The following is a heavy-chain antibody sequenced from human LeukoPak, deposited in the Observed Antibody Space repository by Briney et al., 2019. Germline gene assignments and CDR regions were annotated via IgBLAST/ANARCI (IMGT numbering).Heavy chain of an antibody. CDR3: ARLGYYGSGSYYNNGDAFDI. V-gene: IGHV5-51*01. CDR2: IYPGDSDT. D-gene: IGHD3-10*01. CDR1: GYSFTSYW. Sequence: GESLKISCKGSGYSFTSYWIGWVRQMPGKGLEWMGIIYPGDSDTRYSPSFQGQVTISADKSISTAYLQWSSLKASDTAMYYCARLGYYGSGSYYNNGDAFDIWGQGTMVTVSS. J-gene: IGHJ3*02.